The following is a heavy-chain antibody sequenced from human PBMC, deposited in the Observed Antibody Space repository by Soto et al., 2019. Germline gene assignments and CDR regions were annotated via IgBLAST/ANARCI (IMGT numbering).Heavy chain of an antibody. D-gene: IGHD5-18*01. CDR1: GGTFYTYT. CDR2: ITPIYPTT. V-gene: IGHV1-69*13. Sequence: SVKVSCKASGGTFYTYTFSWVRQAPGQGLEWMGSITPIYPTTNYAEKFQGRLTVTADGSTNTAYMELNSLTSEDTAVYYCARIPRYSFPTSDDLDSWGQGTLVTVSS. J-gene: IGHJ4*02. CDR3: ARIPRYSFPTSDDLDS.